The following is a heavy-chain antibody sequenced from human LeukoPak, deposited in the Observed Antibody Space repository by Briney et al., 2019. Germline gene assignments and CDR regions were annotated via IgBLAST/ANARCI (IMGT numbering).Heavy chain of an antibody. CDR3: ARDKYQLLSYYYGMDV. CDR2: IYYSGST. CDR1: GGSISSGDYY. J-gene: IGHJ6*04. V-gene: IGHV4-30-4*01. D-gene: IGHD2-2*01. Sequence: SQALSLTCTVSGGSISSGDYYWSWIRQPPGKGLEWIGYIYYSGSTYYNPSLKSRVTISVDTSKNQFSLKLSSVTAADTAVYYCARDKYQLLSYYYGMDVWGKGTTVTVSS.